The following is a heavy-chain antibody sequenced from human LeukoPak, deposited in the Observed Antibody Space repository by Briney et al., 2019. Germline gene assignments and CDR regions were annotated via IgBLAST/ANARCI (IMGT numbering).Heavy chain of an antibody. V-gene: IGHV3-23*01. Sequence: GGSLRLSCAASRFTFNSYAMSWVRQAPGKGLEWVSVIGGSNGITFYVGSVKGRFTISRDNSKDTLYLQMNSLRAEDTAVYYCAADRERDPSCYYLVGGQGTLITVSS. D-gene: IGHD3-22*01. CDR3: AADRERDPSCYYLV. CDR2: IGGSNGIT. CDR1: RFTFNSYA. J-gene: IGHJ1*01.